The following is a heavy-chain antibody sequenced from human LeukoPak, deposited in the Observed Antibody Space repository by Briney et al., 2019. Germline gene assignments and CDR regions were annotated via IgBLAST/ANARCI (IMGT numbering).Heavy chain of an antibody. CDR3: AKGGQWLVRGGWFDP. CDR2: ISGSGGST. Sequence: PGGSLRLSCAASGFTFSSYAMSWVRQAPGKGLEWVSAISGSGGSTYYADSVKGRFTISRYNSKNTLYMQMNSLRAEDTAVYYCAKGGQWLVRGGWFDPWGQGTLVTVSS. CDR1: GFTFSSYA. D-gene: IGHD6-19*01. V-gene: IGHV3-23*01. J-gene: IGHJ5*02.